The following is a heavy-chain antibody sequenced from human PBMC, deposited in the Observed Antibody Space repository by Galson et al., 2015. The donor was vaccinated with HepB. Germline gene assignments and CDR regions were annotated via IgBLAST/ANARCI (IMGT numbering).Heavy chain of an antibody. D-gene: IGHD5-18*01. CDR2: ISGNGDST. CDR1: GFAFDTHA. V-gene: IGHV3-23*01. J-gene: IGHJ5*01. Sequence: SLRLSCAASGFAFDTHAMSWVRQAPGRGLERISGISGNGDSTFYADSVKGRFTVSRDNSNNILYLQMNSLRAEDAGLYFCAKGYGLFDSWGQGILVTVSS. CDR3: AKGYGLFDS.